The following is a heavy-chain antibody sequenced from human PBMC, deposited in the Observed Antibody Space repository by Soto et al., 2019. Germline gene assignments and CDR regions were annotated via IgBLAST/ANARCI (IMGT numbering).Heavy chain of an antibody. V-gene: IGHV4-59*01. CDR1: GGSISSYY. Sequence: SETLSLTCTVSGGSISSYYWSWIRQPPGKGLEWIGYIYYSGSTNYNPSLKSRVTISVDTSKNQFSLKLSSVTAADTAVYYCARDPAYGGMDVWGQGTTVTVSS. CDR2: IYYSGST. D-gene: IGHD4-17*01. CDR3: ARDPAYGGMDV. J-gene: IGHJ6*02.